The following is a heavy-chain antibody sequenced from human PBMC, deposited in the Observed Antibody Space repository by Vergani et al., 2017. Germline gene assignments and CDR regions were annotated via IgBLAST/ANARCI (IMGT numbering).Heavy chain of an antibody. CDR2: IYYSGST. D-gene: IGHD3-9*01. CDR1: NVSISSHSFD. Sequence: QLQLHESGPGLVKPSETLSLICTVSNVSISSHSFDWGWIRQTPGKGLEWIGSIYYSGSTYYNPSLESRVTMSVDTSKSQFSLKLSSVTAADTAVYYCARRSGIVYDIFSGTQYFFDFWGQGTLVTVSS. J-gene: IGHJ4*02. CDR3: ARRSGIVYDIFSGTQYFFDF. V-gene: IGHV4-39*01.